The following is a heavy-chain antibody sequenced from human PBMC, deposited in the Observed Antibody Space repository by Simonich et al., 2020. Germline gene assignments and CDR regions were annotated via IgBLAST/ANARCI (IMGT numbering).Heavy chain of an antibody. Sequence: EVQLVESGGGLVQPGRSLRLSCAASGFTFDDYAMHCVRQAPGEGLRWVSGILWKRGSIGYADSVKGRFTISRDNAKNSLYLQMNSLRAEDTALYYCAKDVAAAGTEYFQHWGQGTLVTVSS. V-gene: IGHV3-9*01. D-gene: IGHD6-13*01. J-gene: IGHJ1*01. CDR3: AKDVAAAGTEYFQH. CDR1: GFTFDDYA. CDR2: ILWKRGSI.